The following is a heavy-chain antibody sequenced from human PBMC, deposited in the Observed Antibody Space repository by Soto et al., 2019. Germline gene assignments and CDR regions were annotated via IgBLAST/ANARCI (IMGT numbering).Heavy chain of an antibody. CDR1: GYIFTSYW. J-gene: IGHJ4*02. CDR3: ARLFRSPSRDDY. CDR2: IYPGDSDT. V-gene: IGHV5-51*01. Sequence: PGESRKISCKGSGYIFTSYWIGCVRQMPGKGLEWMGIIYPGDSDTRYSPSFQGQVTISADKSISTAYLQWSSLKASDTAMYYCARLFRSPSRDDYSGQGTLVTVSS. D-gene: IGHD6-6*01.